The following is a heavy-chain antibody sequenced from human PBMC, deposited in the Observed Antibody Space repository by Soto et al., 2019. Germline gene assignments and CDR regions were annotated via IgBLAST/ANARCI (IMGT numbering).Heavy chain of an antibody. Sequence: EVQLVESGGGLVQPGGSLRLSCVASGFTFSSYSMNWVRQAPGKGLEWISHISFSGSNIYYAESVKGRFTISRDNAKNSLYLQMNSLRDDDTAVYYCARESSSSWVPYWGQGTLVTVSS. J-gene: IGHJ4*02. CDR1: GFTFSSYS. V-gene: IGHV3-48*02. CDR2: ISFSGSNI. CDR3: ARESSSSWVPY. D-gene: IGHD6-13*01.